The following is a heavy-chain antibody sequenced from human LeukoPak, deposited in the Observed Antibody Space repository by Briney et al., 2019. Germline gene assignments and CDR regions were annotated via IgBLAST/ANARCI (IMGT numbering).Heavy chain of an antibody. D-gene: IGHD2-21*01. CDR3: ARDYSTGSSHLDY. J-gene: IGHJ4*02. CDR2: IYYSGST. V-gene: IGHV4-59*01. Sequence: PSETLSLTCTVSGGSISSYYWSWIRQPSGKGLEWIGYIYYSGSTNYNPSLKSRVTISVDTSKNQFSLKLSSVTAADTAVYYCARDYSTGSSHLDYWGQGTLVTVSS. CDR1: GGSISSYY.